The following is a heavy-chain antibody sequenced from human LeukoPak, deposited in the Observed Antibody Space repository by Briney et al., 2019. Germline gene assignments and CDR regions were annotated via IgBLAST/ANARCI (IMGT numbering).Heavy chain of an antibody. V-gene: IGHV3-21*01. J-gene: IGHJ2*01. D-gene: IGHD2-15*01. CDR1: GFTFSSYS. Sequence: PGGSLRLSCAASGFTFSSYSMNWVRQAPGKGLGWVSSISSSSSYIYYADSVKGRFTISRDNAKNSLYLQMNSLRAEDTAVYCCARRGDVVVVATADLYWYFDLWGRGTLVTVSS. CDR3: ARRGDVVVVATADLYWYFDL. CDR2: ISSSSSYI.